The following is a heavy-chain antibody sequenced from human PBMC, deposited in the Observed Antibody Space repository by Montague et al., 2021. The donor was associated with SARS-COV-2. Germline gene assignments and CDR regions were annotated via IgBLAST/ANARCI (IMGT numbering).Heavy chain of an antibody. CDR3: ARIPVGSKYYFDF. CDR2: TYYRSKWYN. V-gene: IGHV6-1*01. CDR1: GDSASSNIAT. D-gene: IGHD2-2*01. Sequence: CAISGDSASSNIATWNWIRQSPSRGLGWLGRTYYRSKWYNDYAESVKSRITIDPDTSKHQFSLHLNSVTPEDTAVYYCARIPVGSKYYFDFWGQGTLVTVSS. J-gene: IGHJ4*02.